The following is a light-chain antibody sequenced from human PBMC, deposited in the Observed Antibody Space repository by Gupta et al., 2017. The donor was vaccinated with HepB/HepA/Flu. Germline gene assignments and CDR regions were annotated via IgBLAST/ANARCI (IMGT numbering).Light chain of an antibody. CDR3: QSADSTNTHV. V-gene: IGLV3-25*03. J-gene: IGLJ1*01. Sequence: SYELTQPPSVSVSLGQTARLTCSGNMLAKQYAYWYRQKPGQAPVLVIYKDSERPSGIPERFSGSSSGTTVTLTISGVQAEDEADYYCQSADSTNTHVFGTGTKVTVL. CDR2: KDS. CDR1: MLAKQY.